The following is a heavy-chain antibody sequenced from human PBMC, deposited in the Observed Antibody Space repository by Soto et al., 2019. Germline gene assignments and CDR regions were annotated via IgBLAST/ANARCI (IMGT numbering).Heavy chain of an antibody. V-gene: IGHV1-46*03. CDR3: AAFCSSGGCPPGPWN. J-gene: IGHJ3*01. CDR2: INPNGGST. Sequence: QVGQSGAEVRKPGASVKVSCKASGYSFTTYYIHWFRQATGQGLEWMAIINPNGGSTNSAQKFQVRVTVTRDMSASTVYMELSSLRSDDTAVYYCAAFCSSGGCPPGPWNWGRGTMVTVSS. D-gene: IGHD2-15*01. CDR1: GYSFTTYY.